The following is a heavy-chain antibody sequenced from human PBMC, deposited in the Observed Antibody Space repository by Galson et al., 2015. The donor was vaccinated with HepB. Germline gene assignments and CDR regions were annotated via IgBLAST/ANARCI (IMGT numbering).Heavy chain of an antibody. J-gene: IGHJ6*02. CDR2: INHSGST. CDR3: ARFRYSYGYPHRYYYYYGMDV. V-gene: IGHV4-34*01. Sequence: TLSLTCAVYGGSFSGYYWSWIRQPPGKGLEWIGEINHSGSTNYNPSLKSRVTISVDTSKNQFSLKLSSVTAADTAVYYCARFRYSYGYPHRYYYYYGMDVWGQGTTVTVSS. CDR1: GGSFSGYY. D-gene: IGHD5-18*01.